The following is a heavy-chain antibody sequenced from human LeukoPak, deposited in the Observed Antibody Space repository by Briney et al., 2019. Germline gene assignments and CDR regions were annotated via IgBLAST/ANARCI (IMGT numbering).Heavy chain of an antibody. D-gene: IGHD1-1*01. CDR3: ARLRVVVGTRGPQWFDP. J-gene: IGHJ5*02. CDR1: GDSISSYY. Sequence: SGTLSLTCTVSGDSISSYYWSWIRQPAGKGLEWIGHMYTSGSTNYNPPLKSRVTMSVDTSKNQLSLKVRSATAADTAVYYCARLRVVVGTRGPQWFDPWGQGTLVTVSS. V-gene: IGHV4-4*07. CDR2: MYTSGST.